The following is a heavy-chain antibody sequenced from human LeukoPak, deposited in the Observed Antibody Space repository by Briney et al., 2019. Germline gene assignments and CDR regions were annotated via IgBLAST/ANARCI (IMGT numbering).Heavy chain of an antibody. CDR3: ARDGDY. V-gene: IGHV4-59*02. CDR1: GGSVSSYY. Sequence: SETLSLTCTVSGGSVSSYYWSWIRQPPGKGLEWIGYIYYSGRTNYNPSLKSRVIISVDTSKNQFSLKLSSVTAADTAVYYCARDGDYWGQGTLVTVSS. CDR2: IYYSGRT. J-gene: IGHJ4*02.